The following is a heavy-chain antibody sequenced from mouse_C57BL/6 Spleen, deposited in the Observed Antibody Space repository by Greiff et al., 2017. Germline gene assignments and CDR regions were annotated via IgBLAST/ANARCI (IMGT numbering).Heavy chain of an antibody. D-gene: IGHD2-3*01. CDR2: IYPGDGDT. CDR3: ARERWFDFDY. CDR1: GYAFSSSW. V-gene: IGHV1-82*01. J-gene: IGHJ2*01. Sequence: VKLQQSGPELVKPGDSVKISCKASGYAFSSSWMNWVKQRPGKGLEWIGRIYPGDGDTNYNGKFKGKATLTADKSSSTAYMQLSSLTSEDSAVYFCARERWFDFDYWGQGTTLTVSS.